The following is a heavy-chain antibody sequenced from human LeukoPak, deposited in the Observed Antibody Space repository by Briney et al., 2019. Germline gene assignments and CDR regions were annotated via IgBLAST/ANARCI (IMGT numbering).Heavy chain of an antibody. V-gene: IGHV1-2*02. Sequence: ASVKVSCKASGYTFTGPYLHWVRQAPGQGLEWMGWINPNSGDTNYEQNFQGRVTMTRDTSTSTVYMELSSLRSEDTAVYYCARVFPQWLFSDYWGQGTLVTVSS. CDR3: ARVFPQWLFSDY. CDR2: INPNSGDT. D-gene: IGHD6-19*01. J-gene: IGHJ4*02. CDR1: GYTFTGPY.